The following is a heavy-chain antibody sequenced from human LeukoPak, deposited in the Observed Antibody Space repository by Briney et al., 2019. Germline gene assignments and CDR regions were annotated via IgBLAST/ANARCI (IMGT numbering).Heavy chain of an antibody. CDR2: IIPIFGIA. CDR1: GGTFSSYA. CDR3: AREAVAGEYFQH. Sequence: SVKVSCKASGGTFSSYAISWVRQAPGQGLEWMGRIIPIFGIANYAQKFQGRVTITADKSTSTAYMELSSLRSEDTAVYYSAREAVAGEYFQHWGQGTLVTVSS. J-gene: IGHJ1*01. V-gene: IGHV1-69*04. D-gene: IGHD6-19*01.